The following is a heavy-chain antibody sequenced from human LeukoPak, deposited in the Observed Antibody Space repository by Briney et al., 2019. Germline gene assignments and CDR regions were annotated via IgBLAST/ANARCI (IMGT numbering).Heavy chain of an antibody. V-gene: IGHV3-49*04. CDR1: GFTFCDDA. J-gene: IGHJ5*02. D-gene: IGHD3-16*01. Sequence: GRSLRLSCTDSGFTFCDDAIKWVGQARGKGVDWVAFTRSKTVGGTPQSAASVQGRFTISTDDSTTIPYLQINSLKTEDTAVYYCTRALTLDGRLYWFYPWGEGTLFSVSS. CDR3: TRALTLDGRLYWFYP. CDR2: TRSKTVGGTP.